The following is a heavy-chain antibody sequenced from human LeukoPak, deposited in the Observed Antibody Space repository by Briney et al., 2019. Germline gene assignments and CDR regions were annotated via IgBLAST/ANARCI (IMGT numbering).Heavy chain of an antibody. D-gene: IGHD3-22*01. Sequence: ASVKVSCKASGYTFTGYYMHWVRQAPGQGLEWMGWINPNSGGTNYAQKFQGRVTMTRDTSISTAYMELSRLRSDDTAVYYCARDGDSSGYYHDYWGQGTLVTVSS. CDR2: INPNSGGT. CDR1: GYTFTGYY. V-gene: IGHV1-2*02. CDR3: ARDGDSSGYYHDY. J-gene: IGHJ4*02.